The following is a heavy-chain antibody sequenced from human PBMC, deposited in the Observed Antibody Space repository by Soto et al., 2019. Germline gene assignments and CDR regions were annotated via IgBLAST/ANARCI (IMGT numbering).Heavy chain of an antibody. CDR1: GLTCGDYG. V-gene: IGHV3-7*01. Sequence: WGSLRLSCAAAGLTCGDYGMTWVRQAPGKGLEWVANIKQDGSEKNYVDSVRGRFTISRDNAKNSLYLQMNSLRVEDTAVYFCVKPTDVWGKGITVTVSS. CDR2: IKQDGSEK. CDR3: VKPTDV. J-gene: IGHJ6*04.